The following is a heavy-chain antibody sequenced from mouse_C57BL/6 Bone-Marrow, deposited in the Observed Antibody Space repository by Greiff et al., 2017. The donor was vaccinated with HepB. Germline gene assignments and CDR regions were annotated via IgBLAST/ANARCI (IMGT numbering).Heavy chain of an antibody. CDR1: GYTFTSYW. D-gene: IGHD2-5*01. CDR3: TRYRNYDYYSMDY. V-gene: IGHV1-72*01. CDR2: IDPNSGGT. Sequence: QVQLQQPGAELVKPGASVKLSCKASGYTFTSYWMHWVKQRPGRDLEWIGRIDPNSGGTKYNEKFKSKATLTVDKPSSTAYMQLSSLTSEDSAVYLCTRYRNYDYYSMDYWGQGTSVTVSS. J-gene: IGHJ4*01.